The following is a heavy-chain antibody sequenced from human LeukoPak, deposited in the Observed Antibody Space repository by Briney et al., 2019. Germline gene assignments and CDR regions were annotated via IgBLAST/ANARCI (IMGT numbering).Heavy chain of an antibody. CDR3: ARDSFYYYGMDV. CDR2: INPNSGGT. V-gene: IGHV1-2*06. CDR1: GYTFTGYY. Sequence: ASVTVSCKASGYTFTGYYMHWVRQAPGQGLEWMGRINPNSGGTNYAQKIQGRATMTRDTPTHPAWMEGSRLRSTETAVYVCARDSFYYYGMDVWGQGTTVTVSS. J-gene: IGHJ6*02.